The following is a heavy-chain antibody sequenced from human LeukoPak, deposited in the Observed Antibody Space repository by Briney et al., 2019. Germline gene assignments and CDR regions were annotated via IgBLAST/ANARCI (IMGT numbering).Heavy chain of an antibody. J-gene: IGHJ4*02. CDR3: ANIAAAGGFDE. V-gene: IGHV3-30*02. D-gene: IGHD6-13*01. CDR2: IRYDGRNK. Sequence: VGSLRLSCAASGLTFSSYGMFWVRQAPGKGLEWVGFIRYDGRNKYYADSVKGRFTISRDNSKNTLYLNLISARAEDLLFYYCANIAAAGGFDECGQGTLVTVSS. CDR1: GLTFSSYG.